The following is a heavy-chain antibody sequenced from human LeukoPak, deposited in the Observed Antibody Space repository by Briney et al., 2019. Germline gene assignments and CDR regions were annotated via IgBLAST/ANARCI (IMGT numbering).Heavy chain of an antibody. J-gene: IGHJ5*02. Sequence: RSEALSLTCTVSGDSINSYYWTWIRQPPGKGLEWIGYICYSGSTNYNPSLKSRDTISVDTSKNQFSLRLTSVTAADTAVYYCARALRQQLLTGWFDPWGQGSLVTVSS. CDR1: GDSINSYY. D-gene: IGHD6-13*01. CDR2: ICYSGST. CDR3: ARALRQQLLTGWFDP. V-gene: IGHV4-59*01.